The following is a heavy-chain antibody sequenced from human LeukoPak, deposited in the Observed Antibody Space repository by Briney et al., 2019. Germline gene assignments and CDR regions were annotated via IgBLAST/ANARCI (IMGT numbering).Heavy chain of an antibody. CDR2: IYSGSTT. V-gene: IGHV3-53*01. J-gene: IGHJ4*02. CDR1: GFTVSTNY. CDR3: ARWGDFGSFDY. Sequence: TGGSLRLSCAASGFTVSTNYMSWVRQAPGKGLEWVSVIYSGSTTYYADSVKGRFTISRDNSKNTLYLQMNSLRAEDTAVYYCARWGDFGSFDYWGQGTPVTVSS. D-gene: IGHD2-21*02.